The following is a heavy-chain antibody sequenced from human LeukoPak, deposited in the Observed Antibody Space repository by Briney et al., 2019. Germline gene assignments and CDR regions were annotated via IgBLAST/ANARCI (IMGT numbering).Heavy chain of an antibody. CDR3: ARESVLRYFDWSVYFDY. V-gene: IGHV4-61*02. CDR1: GDSISSGSYY. Sequence: SQTLSLTCTVSGDSISSGSYYWSWIRQPAGKGLEWIGRIYTSGSTNYNPSLKSRVTMSVDTSKNQFSLKLSSVTAADTAVYYCARESVLRYFDWSVYFDYWGQGTLVTVSS. J-gene: IGHJ4*02. CDR2: IYTSGST. D-gene: IGHD3-9*01.